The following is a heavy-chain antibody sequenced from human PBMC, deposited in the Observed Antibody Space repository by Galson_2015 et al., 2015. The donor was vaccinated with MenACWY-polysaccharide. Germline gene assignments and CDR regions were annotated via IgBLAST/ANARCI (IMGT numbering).Heavy chain of an antibody. V-gene: IGHV3-11*01. CDR1: GFSLGAWY. Sequence: SLRLSCAASGFSLGAWYMSWIRQAPGKGLEWLSYISKSGDSIYYGDSVKGRFAISRDNAKNSLYLQLNSLEVEDTAIYYCARGHYGLDVWGQGNTVTVSS. CDR3: ARGHYGLDV. CDR2: ISKSGDSI. J-gene: IGHJ6*02.